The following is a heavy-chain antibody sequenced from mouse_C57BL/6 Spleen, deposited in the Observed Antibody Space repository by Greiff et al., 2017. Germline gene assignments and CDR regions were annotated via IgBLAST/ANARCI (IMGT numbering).Heavy chain of an antibody. V-gene: IGHV1-26*01. Sequence: VQLQQSGPELVKPGASVKISCKASGYTFTDYYMNWVKQSHGKSLEWIGDINPNNGGTSYNQKFKGKATLTVDKSSSTAYMELRSLTSEDSAVYYCAREGEYGNYYFDYWGQGTTLTVAS. D-gene: IGHD2-10*02. CDR3: AREGEYGNYYFDY. CDR1: GYTFTDYY. CDR2: INPNNGGT. J-gene: IGHJ2*01.